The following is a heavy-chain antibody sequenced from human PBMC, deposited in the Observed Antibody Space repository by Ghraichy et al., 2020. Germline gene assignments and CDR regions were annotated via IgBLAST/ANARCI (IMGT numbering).Heavy chain of an antibody. CDR1: GGSISSSSYY. CDR2: LYYSGST. D-gene: IGHD3-22*01. CDR3: AKVSYYYDTSGYRGWFDP. Sequence: SETLSLTCTVSGGSISSSSYYWGWIRQPPGKGLEWIGTLYYSGSTYYNPSLRSRVTISVDTSKNQFSLKLSSVTAADTAVYYCAKVSYYYDTSGYRGWFDPGGQGTLVTVSS. J-gene: IGHJ5*02. V-gene: IGHV4-39*01.